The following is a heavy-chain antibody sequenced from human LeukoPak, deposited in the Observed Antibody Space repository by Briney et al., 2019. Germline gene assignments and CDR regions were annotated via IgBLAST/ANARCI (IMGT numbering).Heavy chain of an antibody. Sequence: GGSLRLSCAASGFTFSSYSMNWVRQAPGKGLEWVSSISSSSSYIYYADSVKGRFTISRDNAKNSLYLQMNSLRAEDTAVYYCARDRGSSSDSFYYYYYYMDVWGKGTTVTVSS. CDR1: GFTFSSYS. D-gene: IGHD6-6*01. CDR2: ISSSSSYI. J-gene: IGHJ6*03. CDR3: ARDRGSSSDSFYYYYYYMDV. V-gene: IGHV3-21*01.